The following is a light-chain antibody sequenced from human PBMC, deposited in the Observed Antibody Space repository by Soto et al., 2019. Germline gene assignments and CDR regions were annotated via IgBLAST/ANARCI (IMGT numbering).Light chain of an antibody. CDR2: GAS. CDR1: QSVSSN. V-gene: IGKV3-15*01. J-gene: IGKJ4*01. Sequence: EIVITQSPSILSVSPGERATLSCRASQSVSSNLAWYQQKPGQTPRPLIYGASTRATGIPARFSGSGSGTEFTLTISSLQSEDFAIYYCQQYNNWLMLSFGGGTKV. CDR3: QQYNNWLMLS.